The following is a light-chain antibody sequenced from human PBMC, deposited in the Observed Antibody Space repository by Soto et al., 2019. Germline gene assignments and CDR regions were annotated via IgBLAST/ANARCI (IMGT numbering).Light chain of an antibody. J-gene: IGKJ1*01. V-gene: IGKV3-20*01. CDR1: QSLGRY. CDR2: DAS. CDR3: QQYSDSPRT. Sequence: DIVLTQSPDTLSLSPGESATLSCRASQSLGRYLAWYQQRPGQAPSLLLFDASTRATGIPDRFSGSGSGTDFTLSISRLEPEDFAVYYCQQYSDSPRTFGQGTKVDIK.